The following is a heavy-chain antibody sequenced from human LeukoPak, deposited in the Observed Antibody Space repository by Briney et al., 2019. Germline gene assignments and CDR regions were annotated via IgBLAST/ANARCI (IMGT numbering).Heavy chain of an antibody. CDR3: AREGYDFWSGYYVPMYYYYMDV. J-gene: IGHJ6*03. CDR1: GGSISSYY. Sequence: PSETLSLTCTVSGGSISSYYWSWIRQPAGKGLEWIGRIYTSGSTNYNPSLKSRVTMSVDTSKNQFSLKLSSVTAADTAVYYCAREGYDFWSGYYVPMYYYYMDVWGKGTTVTVSS. CDR2: IYTSGST. D-gene: IGHD3-3*01. V-gene: IGHV4-4*07.